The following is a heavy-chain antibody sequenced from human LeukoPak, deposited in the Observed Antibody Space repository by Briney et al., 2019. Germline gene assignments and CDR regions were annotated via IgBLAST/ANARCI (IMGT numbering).Heavy chain of an antibody. CDR3: ARGLVGRGQWLAPDAFDI. D-gene: IGHD6-19*01. J-gene: IGHJ3*02. CDR1: GYTFTSYD. Sequence: ASVTVSFKASGYTFTSYDINWVRQATGQGLEWMGWMNPNSGNTGYAQKFQGRVTMTRNTSISTAYMELSSLRSEDTAVYYCARGLVGRGQWLAPDAFDIWGQGTMVTVSS. CDR2: MNPNSGNT. V-gene: IGHV1-8*01.